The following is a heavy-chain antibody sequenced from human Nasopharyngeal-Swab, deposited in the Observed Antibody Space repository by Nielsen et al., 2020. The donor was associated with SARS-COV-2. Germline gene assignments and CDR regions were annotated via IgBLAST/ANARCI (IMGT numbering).Heavy chain of an antibody. CDR2: LHSDGSGT. CDR1: GFTISRYW. V-gene: IGHV3-74*01. D-gene: IGHD5-24*01. CDR3: ARGGDGYSMDY. Sequence: GGSLRLSCAASGFTISRYWMLWVRHAPGKGLVWVSRLHSDGSGTTYADSVRGRFTISRDNAKNTLYLQMNSLRAEDTAVYYCARGGDGYSMDYWGQGTLVTVSP. J-gene: IGHJ4*02.